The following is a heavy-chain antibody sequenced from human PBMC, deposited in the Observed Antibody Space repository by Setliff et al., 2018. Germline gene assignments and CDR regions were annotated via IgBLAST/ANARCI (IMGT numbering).Heavy chain of an antibody. CDR2: IKSKAYGGTT. D-gene: IGHD1-1*01. V-gene: IGHV3-15*01. Sequence: GGSLRLSCVGSGFGFSDAWMTWVRQAPGKGLEWVGHIKSKAYGGTTDYAAPVKGRFTFSRDDSKNTLYLQMNNLKTEDTATYYCTSAKLERRTGHHYYMDVWGKGTTVTVSS. CDR1: GFGFSDAW. CDR3: TSAKLERRTGHHYYMDV. J-gene: IGHJ6*03.